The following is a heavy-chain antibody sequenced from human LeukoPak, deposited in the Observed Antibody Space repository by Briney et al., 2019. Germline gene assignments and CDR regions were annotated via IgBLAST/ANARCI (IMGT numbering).Heavy chain of an antibody. Sequence: QAGGSLGLSCVVSGFTSSSSWMNWVRQAPGKGLEWVANIKQDGSETYYVDSVKGRFTISRDNAKKSLYLQMNSLRVEDTAVYYCATSGTRGVINGHWGQGTLVTVSS. CDR2: IKQDGSET. D-gene: IGHD3-10*01. CDR3: ATSGTRGVINGH. V-gene: IGHV3-7*03. J-gene: IGHJ4*02. CDR1: GFTSSSSW.